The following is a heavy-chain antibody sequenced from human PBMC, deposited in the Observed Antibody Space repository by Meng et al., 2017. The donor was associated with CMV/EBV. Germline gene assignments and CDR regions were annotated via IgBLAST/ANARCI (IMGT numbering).Heavy chain of an antibody. CDR3: AKAFSSSWYREYYDY. Sequence: GESLKISCAASGFTFSSYSMNWVRQAPGKGLEWVSAITGSGGSTYYADSVKGRFTISRDNSKNTLYMQLNNLRAEDTAVYHCAKAFSSSWYREYYDYWGQGTLVTVSS. CDR2: ITGSGGST. J-gene: IGHJ4*02. V-gene: IGHV3-23*01. CDR1: GFTFSSYS. D-gene: IGHD6-13*01.